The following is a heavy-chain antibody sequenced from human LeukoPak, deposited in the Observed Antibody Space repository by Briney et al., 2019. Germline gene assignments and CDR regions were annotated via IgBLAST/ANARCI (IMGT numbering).Heavy chain of an antibody. Sequence: GGSLRLPCAGSGFTFRDYWMSWLRQAPGKGPEGVAHIKPDGSEKYYVDSVKGRFIISRDDARNSLSLQMNSLRAEDTAVYYCAGSFGDVKNFWGQGTLVTVSS. J-gene: IGHJ4*01. D-gene: IGHD3-10*01. CDR1: GFTFRDYW. CDR3: AGSFGDVKNF. CDR2: IKPDGSEK. V-gene: IGHV3-7*01.